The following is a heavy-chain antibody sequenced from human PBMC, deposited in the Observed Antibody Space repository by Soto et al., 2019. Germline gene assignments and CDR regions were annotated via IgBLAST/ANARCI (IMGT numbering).Heavy chain of an antibody. CDR2: SFSSGGT. D-gene: IGHD3-9*01. V-gene: IGHV3-53*01. J-gene: IGHJ4*02. CDR1: GFTLDKYT. CDR3: ARDREPDGIWTFDS. Sequence: AGGSLRLSCAAFGFTLDKYTMGWVRLAPGKGLEWVAESFSSGGTQYADSVKGRFTISRDNSRNMVFLQMNGLRVEDAALYCCARDREPDGIWTFDSWGQGALVTVSS.